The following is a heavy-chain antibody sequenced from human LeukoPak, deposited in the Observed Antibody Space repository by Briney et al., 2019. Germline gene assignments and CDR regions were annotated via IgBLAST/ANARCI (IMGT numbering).Heavy chain of an antibody. CDR3: AKSGYRTKGVFDY. Sequence: GGSLRLSCAASGFTFSSYAMSWVRQAPGKGLEWVSSFGGRGGSTTYAACVTGWFTISRVNSKSTLYMQTNSQRAEDTAIYFCAKSGYRTKGVFDYWGQGTLVTVSS. CDR1: GFTFSSYA. V-gene: IGHV3-23*01. J-gene: IGHJ4*02. CDR2: FGGRGGST. D-gene: IGHD6-13*01.